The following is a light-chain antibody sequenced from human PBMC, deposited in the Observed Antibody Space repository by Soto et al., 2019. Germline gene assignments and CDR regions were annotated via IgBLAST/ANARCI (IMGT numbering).Light chain of an antibody. CDR2: DVS. CDR3: SSYTSSSTAV. Sequence: QSVLTQPASVSGSPGQSITISCTGNSSDVGGYNYVSWYQQHPGKAPKLMIYDVSNRPSGVSNRFSGSKSGNTASLTISGLQAEDEADYYCSSYTSSSTAVFGTGTKLTVL. J-gene: IGLJ1*01. CDR1: SSDVGGYNY. V-gene: IGLV2-14*01.